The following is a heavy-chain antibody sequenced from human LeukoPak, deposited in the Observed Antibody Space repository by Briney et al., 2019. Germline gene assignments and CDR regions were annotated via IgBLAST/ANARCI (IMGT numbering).Heavy chain of an antibody. D-gene: IGHD3-22*01. CDR2: INPSGGST. V-gene: IGHV1-46*01. J-gene: IGHJ4*02. Sequence: ASVKVSFKASGYTFTSYYMHWVRQAPGQGLEWMGIINPSGGSTSYAQKFQGRVTMTRDTSTSTVYMELSSLRSEDTAVYYCARETYYDSSGYYAGDPTLDYWGQGTLVTVSS. CDR3: ARETYYDSSGYYAGDPTLDY. CDR1: GYTFTSYY.